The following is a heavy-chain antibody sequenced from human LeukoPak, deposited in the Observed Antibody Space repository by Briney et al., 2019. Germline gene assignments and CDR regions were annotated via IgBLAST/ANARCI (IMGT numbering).Heavy chain of an antibody. J-gene: IGHJ6*02. V-gene: IGHV3-23*01. Sequence: GSLRLSCAASGFTFSSYAMSWVRQAPGKGLEWVSAISGSGGSTYYADSVKGRFTISRDNSKNTLYLQMNSLRAEDTAVYYCAKDDIHYYYYGMDVWGQGTTVTVSS. CDR1: GFTFSSYA. CDR2: ISGSGGST. CDR3: AKDDIHYYYYGMDV.